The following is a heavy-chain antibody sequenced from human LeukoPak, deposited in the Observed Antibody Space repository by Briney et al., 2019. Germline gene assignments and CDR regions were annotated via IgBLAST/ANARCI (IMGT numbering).Heavy chain of an antibody. D-gene: IGHD3-22*01. V-gene: IGHV4-30-4*01. CDR2: IYYSGST. J-gene: IGHJ6*02. Sequence: SETLTLTCTVSGGSISSGDYYWSWIRQRPGKGLEWIGYIYYSGSTYYNPSLKSRVTLSVDTSKNQFSLKLSSVTAADTAVYYCARGAPLVSGYYYHYYYGMDVWGQGTTVTVSS. CDR3: ARGAPLVSGYYYHYYYGMDV. CDR1: GGSISSGDYY.